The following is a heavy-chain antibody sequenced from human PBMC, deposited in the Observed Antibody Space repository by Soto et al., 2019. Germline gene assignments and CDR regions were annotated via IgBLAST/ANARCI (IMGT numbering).Heavy chain of an antibody. CDR2: IYYSGST. CDR3: ARRTIAEPGGGIIDY. V-gene: IGHV4-30-4*01. J-gene: IGHJ4*02. Sequence: SETLSLTCTVSGGSISSGDYYWSWIRQPPGKGLEWIGYIYYSGSTYYNPSLKSRVTISVDTSKNQFSLKLSSVTAADTAVYYCARRTIAEPGGGIIDYWGQGTLVTVSS. D-gene: IGHD6-13*01. CDR1: GGSISSGDYY.